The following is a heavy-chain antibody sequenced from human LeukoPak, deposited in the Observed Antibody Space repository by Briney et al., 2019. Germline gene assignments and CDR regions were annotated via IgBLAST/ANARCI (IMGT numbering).Heavy chain of an antibody. V-gene: IGHV3-23*01. J-gene: IGHJ4*02. CDR3: AKGAYDYIEIGYFDS. Sequence: GGSLRLSCAASGFTSTKYAMNWVRQVPGKGLEWVSVLIGSSGSTDYADSVKGRFTTSRDNSKNTVFLQMNSLRAEDTAIYYCAKGAYDYIEIGYFDSWGQGTLVTVSS. CDR2: LIGSSGST. CDR1: GFTSTKYA. D-gene: IGHD5-12*01.